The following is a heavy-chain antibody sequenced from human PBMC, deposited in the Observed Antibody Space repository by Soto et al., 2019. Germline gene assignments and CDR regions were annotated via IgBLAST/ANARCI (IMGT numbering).Heavy chain of an antibody. Sequence: GSLRLSCAASGFTFSNAWMSWVRQAPGKGLEWVGRIKSKTDGGTTDYAAPVKGRFTISRDDSKNTLYLQMNSLKTEDTAVYYCTSSCSGGSCYLFWFDPWGQGTLVTVSS. CDR3: TSSCSGGSCYLFWFDP. J-gene: IGHJ5*02. CDR1: GFTFSNAW. CDR2: IKSKTDGGTT. D-gene: IGHD2-15*01. V-gene: IGHV3-15*01.